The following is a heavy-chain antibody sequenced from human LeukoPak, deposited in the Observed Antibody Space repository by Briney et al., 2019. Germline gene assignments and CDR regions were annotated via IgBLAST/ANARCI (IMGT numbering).Heavy chain of an antibody. Sequence: GGSLRLSCAASGFTVSSNYMSWVRQAPGKGLEWVSVIYSGGSTYYADSVKGRFTISRDNSKDTLYLQMNSLRAEDTAVYYCAREGMSTASFDPWGQGTLVTVSS. V-gene: IGHV3-53*01. CDR2: IYSGGST. CDR1: GFTVSSNY. CDR3: AREGMSTASFDP. D-gene: IGHD5-24*01. J-gene: IGHJ5*02.